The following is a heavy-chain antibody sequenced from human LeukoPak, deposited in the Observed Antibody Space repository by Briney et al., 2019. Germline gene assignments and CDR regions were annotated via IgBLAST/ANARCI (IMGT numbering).Heavy chain of an antibody. V-gene: IGHV3-30-3*01. CDR2: ISYDGSNK. CDR1: GFTFSSYA. J-gene: IGHJ3*02. Sequence: PGGSLRLSCAASGFTFSSYAMHWVRQAPGKGLEWVAVISYDGSNKYYAASVKGRVTISRDNAKNSLYLQMNSLRAEDTAVYYCTRGDYDDHLGDFDIWGQGTLVAVSS. D-gene: IGHD4-17*01. CDR3: TRGDYDDHLGDFDI.